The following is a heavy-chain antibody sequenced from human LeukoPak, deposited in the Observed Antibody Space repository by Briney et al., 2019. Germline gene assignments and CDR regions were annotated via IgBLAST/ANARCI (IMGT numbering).Heavy chain of an antibody. Sequence: SETLSLTCTVSGDSVNNNHHYWAWIRQPPGKGLEWVGSLYYTGTTYYNPSLGSRVTMSVDSSNNRFSLTLTSVTAADTAIYYCARNSPVYWNFDLWGRGTLVSVSS. CDR1: GDSVNNNHHY. CDR2: LYYTGTT. D-gene: IGHD2/OR15-2a*01. CDR3: ARNSPVYWNFDL. V-gene: IGHV4-39*01. J-gene: IGHJ2*01.